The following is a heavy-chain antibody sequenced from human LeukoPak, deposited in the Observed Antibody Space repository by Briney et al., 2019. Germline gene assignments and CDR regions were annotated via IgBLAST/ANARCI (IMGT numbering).Heavy chain of an antibody. CDR1: GYTFTSYG. Sequence: ASVKVSCKASGYTFTSYGISWVRQAPGQGLEWMGWISGYNRNTIYAQKFQGRVTMTTDTSTRAAQMELRSLSSDDTAVYYCARVGGCSGNGCYSGVYHYYYMDVWGKGTTVTVSS. D-gene: IGHD2-15*01. V-gene: IGHV1-18*01. CDR2: ISGYNRNT. J-gene: IGHJ6*03. CDR3: ARVGGCSGNGCYSGVYHYYYMDV.